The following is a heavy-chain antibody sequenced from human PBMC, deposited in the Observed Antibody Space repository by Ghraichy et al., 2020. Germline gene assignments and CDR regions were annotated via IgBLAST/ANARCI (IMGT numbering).Heavy chain of an antibody. V-gene: IGHV4-59*08. Sequence: ESLNISCTVSGGSISSYYWSWIRQPPGKGLEWIGYIYYSGSTNYNPSLKSRVTISVDTSKNQFSLKLSSVTAADTAVYYCARQGVAVAGSFDYWGQGTLVTVSS. CDR3: ARQGVAVAGSFDY. D-gene: IGHD6-19*01. CDR2: IYYSGST. CDR1: GGSISSYY. J-gene: IGHJ4*02.